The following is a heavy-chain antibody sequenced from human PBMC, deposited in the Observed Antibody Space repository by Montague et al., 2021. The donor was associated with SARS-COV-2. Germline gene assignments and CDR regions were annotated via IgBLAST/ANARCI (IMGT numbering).Heavy chain of an antibody. V-gene: IGHV4-61*02. CDR2: IYSSGST. CDR3: ARDLGIMDV. Sequence: TLSLTCTVSGGSINSGSYHWSWIRQSAGKGLEWIGRIYSSGSTNYNPSLKSRVTISVDTSKNQFSLKVTSVTAADTAVYFCARDLGIMDVWGKGTTVTVSS. J-gene: IGHJ6*03. CDR1: GGSINSGSYH. D-gene: IGHD7-27*01.